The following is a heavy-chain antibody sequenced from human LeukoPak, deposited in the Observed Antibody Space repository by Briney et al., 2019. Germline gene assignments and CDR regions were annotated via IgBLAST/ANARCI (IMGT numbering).Heavy chain of an antibody. CDR2: ISGSGGST. J-gene: IGHJ4*02. CDR1: GFTFSSYA. Sequence: GGSLRLSCAASGFTFSSYAMNWVRQAPGKGLEWVSAISGSGGSTYYADSVKGRFTISRDNSKNTLYLQMNSLRAEDTAVYYCAKDRHNWNIHYFDYWGQGTLVTVSS. CDR3: AKDRHNWNIHYFDY. D-gene: IGHD1-1*01. V-gene: IGHV3-23*01.